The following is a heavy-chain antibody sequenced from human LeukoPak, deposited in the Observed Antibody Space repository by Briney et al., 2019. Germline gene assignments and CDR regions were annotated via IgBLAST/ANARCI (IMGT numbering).Heavy chain of an antibody. Sequence: GESLKISCKGSGYSFTSYWIGWVRQMPGKGLEWMGIIYPGDSDTRYSPSFQGQITISADKSISTAYLQWSSLKASDTAMYYCARVPRPLSITMVRGVFTPSYYFDYWGQGTLVTVSS. D-gene: IGHD3-10*01. CDR3: ARVPRPLSITMVRGVFTPSYYFDY. J-gene: IGHJ4*02. V-gene: IGHV5-51*01. CDR2: IYPGDSDT. CDR1: GYSFTSYW.